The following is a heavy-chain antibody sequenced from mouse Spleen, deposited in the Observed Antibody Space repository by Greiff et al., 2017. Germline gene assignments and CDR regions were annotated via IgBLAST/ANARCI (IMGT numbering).Heavy chain of an antibody. Sequence: EVQLQESGPELVKPGASVKIPCKASGYTFTDYNMDWVKQSHGKSLEWIGDINPNNGGTIYNQKFKGKATLTVDKSSSTAYMELRSLTSEDTAVYYCARRRPTPYWYFDVWGAGTTVTVSS. CDR1: GYTFTDYN. V-gene: IGHV1-18*01. J-gene: IGHJ1*01. CDR3: ARRRPTPYWYFDV. CDR2: INPNNGGT.